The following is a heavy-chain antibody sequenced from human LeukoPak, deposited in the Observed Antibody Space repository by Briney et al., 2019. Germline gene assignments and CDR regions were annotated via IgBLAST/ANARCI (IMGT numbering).Heavy chain of an antibody. CDR2: ISYDGSNK. D-gene: IGHD6-19*01. CDR3: ARDNRGSIAVAGTFDY. Sequence: GGSLRLSCAASGFTFSSYAMHWVRQAPGKGLEWVAVISYDGSNKYYADSVKGRFTISRDNSKNTLYLQMNSLRAEDTAVYYCARDNRGSIAVAGTFDYWGPGTLVTVSS. V-gene: IGHV3-30-3*01. J-gene: IGHJ4*02. CDR1: GFTFSSYA.